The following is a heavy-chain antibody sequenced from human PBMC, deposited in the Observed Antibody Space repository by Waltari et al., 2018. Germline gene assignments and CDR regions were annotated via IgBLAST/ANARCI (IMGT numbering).Heavy chain of an antibody. J-gene: IGHJ4*02. CDR2: VQRSGRT. CDR1: GDSMSSTDW. V-gene: IGHV4-4*02. CDR3: ARDRGRGIYLDS. Sequence: QLQLQESGPGLVRPSGTLSLTCAVSGDSMSSTDWWSWVRQSPGKGLEWIGQVQRSGRTNYNPSFASRVTISIYTSTNQFSLKVTSVTAADTAVYFCARDRGRGIYLDSWGQGTLVTVSP. D-gene: IGHD2-15*01.